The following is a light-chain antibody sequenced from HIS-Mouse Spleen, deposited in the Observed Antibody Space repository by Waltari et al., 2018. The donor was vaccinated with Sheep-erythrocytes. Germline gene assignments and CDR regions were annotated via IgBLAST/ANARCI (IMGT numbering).Light chain of an antibody. CDR2: AAS. CDR1: QRISSY. CDR3: QQSYSTPPLT. V-gene: IGKV1-39*01. Sequence: DIQMTQSLSSLSASVGDRVPITCRASQRISSYLNWYQQKPGKAPKLLIYAASSLQSGVPSRFSGSGSGTDFTLTISSLQPEDFATYYCQQSYSTPPLTFGGGTKVEIK. J-gene: IGKJ4*01.